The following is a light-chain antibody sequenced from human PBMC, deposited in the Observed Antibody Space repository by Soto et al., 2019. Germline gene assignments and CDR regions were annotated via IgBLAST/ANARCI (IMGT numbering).Light chain of an antibody. CDR1: QSISGNY. V-gene: IGKV3-20*01. CDR2: GTY. CDR3: QHYGDSLSIT. Sequence: VFTPSPGSPSFSPRERDTLSWRSRQSISGNYLAWYQHKPGQAPRLLISGTYTRATGIPDRFSGRGSGTDFSLTISRLEPGDFAVYYCQHYGDSLSITFGQGTRLEIK. J-gene: IGKJ5*01.